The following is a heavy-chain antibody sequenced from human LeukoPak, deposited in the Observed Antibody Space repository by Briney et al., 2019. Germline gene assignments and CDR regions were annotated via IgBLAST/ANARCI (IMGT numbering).Heavy chain of an antibody. V-gene: IGHV4-4*07. CDR2: IYISGST. CDR1: GGSISSYY. CDR3: ARVLDNWNDNSFDY. Sequence: PSETLSLTCTVSGGSISSYYWGWIRQPAGKGLEWIGRIYISGSTNYNPSLKSRVTMSVDTSKNQFSLKLSSVTAADTAVYYCARVLDNWNDNSFDYWGQGTLVTVSS. D-gene: IGHD1-1*01. J-gene: IGHJ4*02.